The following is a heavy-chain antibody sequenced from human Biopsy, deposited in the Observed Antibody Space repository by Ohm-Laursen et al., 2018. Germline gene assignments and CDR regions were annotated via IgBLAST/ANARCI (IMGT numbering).Heavy chain of an antibody. CDR1: GGPLNSYY. V-gene: IGHV4-59*01. J-gene: IGHJ2*01. CDR3: ARDRGYYSDRTVPGYFDL. CDR2: VYYTGST. D-gene: IGHD3-22*01. Sequence: GTLSLTCTVSGGPLNSYYWSWIRQPPGKGLEWIGYVYYTGSTDYNPSLQSRVAISVDTSKNHFSLRLRSVTPADTAIYYCARDRGYYSDRTVPGYFDLWGRGTLVTVSS.